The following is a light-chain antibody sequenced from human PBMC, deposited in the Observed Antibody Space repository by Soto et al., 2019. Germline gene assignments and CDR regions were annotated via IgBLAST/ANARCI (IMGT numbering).Light chain of an antibody. V-gene: IGKV3-20*01. CDR2: GAS. CDR1: QSVPTRY. J-gene: IGKJ4*01. Sequence: PGVRGTLSCRASQSVPTRYLAWYQHKPGQAPRLLIYGASNRPTGIPVRFRGSGSGTDFSLTISSLDPEDFAVYYCQQYGTCLLTFGGGTEVEIK. CDR3: QQYGTCLLT.